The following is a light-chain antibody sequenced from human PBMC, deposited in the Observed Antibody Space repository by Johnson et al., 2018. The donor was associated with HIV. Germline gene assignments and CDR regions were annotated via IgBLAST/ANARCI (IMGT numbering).Light chain of an antibody. J-gene: IGLJ1*01. Sequence: QSVLTQPPSVSAAPGQKVTISCSGSSSNIGNNYVSWYQQLPGTAHKLLIYENNKRPSGIPDRFSGSKSGPSATLGITGLQTGDEADYYCGTWDDSLSTGGVFGAGTKVTVL. V-gene: IGLV1-51*02. CDR2: ENN. CDR3: GTWDDSLSTGGV. CDR1: SSNIGNNY.